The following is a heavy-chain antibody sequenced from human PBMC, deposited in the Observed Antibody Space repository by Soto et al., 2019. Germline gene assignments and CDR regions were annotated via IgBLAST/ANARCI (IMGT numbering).Heavy chain of an antibody. CDR2: ISDDRSNK. D-gene: IGHD5-18*01. J-gene: IGHJ6*02. V-gene: IGHV3-30*03. Sequence: LGGSLRLSCAASGFTFSSDAMHWVRQAPGKGLEWVAVISDDRSNKYYSDSVKGRFTISRDNSKNTLYLQMNSLRPEDSAVYYCPRDPPACCYSYGAFYGMDVWGQGTTVTVSS. CDR3: PRDPPACCYSYGAFYGMDV. CDR1: GFTFSSDA.